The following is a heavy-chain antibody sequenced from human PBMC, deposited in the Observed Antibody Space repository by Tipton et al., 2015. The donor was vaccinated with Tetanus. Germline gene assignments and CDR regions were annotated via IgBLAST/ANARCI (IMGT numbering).Heavy chain of an antibody. CDR2: MDPNTGRA. J-gene: IGHJ4*02. CDR3: ARGNRGSSWLF. V-gene: IGHV1-8*01. CDR1: GYAFSSYG. Sequence: QVQLVQSGAEVKKPGASVKVSCKAFGYAFSSYGLNWVRQATGQGLEWLGYMDPNTGRAGVAQKFQGRVTMTRNISITTAYVELKNLRSDDTAVYYCARGNRGSSWLFWGQGTLVTVSS. D-gene: IGHD6-13*01.